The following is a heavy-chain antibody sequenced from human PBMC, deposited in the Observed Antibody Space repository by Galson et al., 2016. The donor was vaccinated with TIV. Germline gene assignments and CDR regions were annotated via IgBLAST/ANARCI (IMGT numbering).Heavy chain of an antibody. CDR2: VYAGGST. CDR3: AREGAVRCPSNGFDI. Sequence: TLSLTCTVSGDALSSDNYSWSWVRQPAGKGLEWIGRVYAGGSTIYNPSLMSRLTISVDTSKNQLSLKLTSVTAADTAIYYCAREGAVRCPSNGFDIWGHRTTVTISS. D-gene: IGHD4-17*01. V-gene: IGHV4-61*02. CDR1: GDALSSDNYS. J-gene: IGHJ3*02.